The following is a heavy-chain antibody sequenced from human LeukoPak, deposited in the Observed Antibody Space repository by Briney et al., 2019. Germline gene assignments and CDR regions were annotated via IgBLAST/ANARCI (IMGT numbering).Heavy chain of an antibody. CDR3: ARDGYCSSTSCYAWFDP. D-gene: IGHD2-2*03. V-gene: IGHV1-69*01. CDR1: RGTFSSYA. J-gene: IGHJ5*02. CDR2: IIPIFGTA. Sequence: SVKVSCKASRGTFSSYAISWVRQAPGQGLEWMGGIIPIFGTANYAQKFQGRVTITADESTSTAYMELSSLRSEDTAVYYCARDGYCSSTSCYAWFDPWGQGTLVTVSS.